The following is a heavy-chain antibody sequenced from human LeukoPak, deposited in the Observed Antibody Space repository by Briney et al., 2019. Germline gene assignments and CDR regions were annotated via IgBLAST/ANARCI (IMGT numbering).Heavy chain of an antibody. J-gene: IGHJ5*02. V-gene: IGHV6-1*01. CDR1: GDSVSSNSAA. CDR2: TYYRSKWYN. Sequence: SQTLSLTCAISGDSVSSNSAAWNWIRQSPSRGFEWLGRTYYRSKWYNDYAVSVKSRITINPDTSKNQFSLQLNSVTPEDTAVYYCARDGTGLLWFGELLPYNWFDPWGQGTLVTVSS. D-gene: IGHD3-10*01. CDR3: ARDGTGLLWFGELLPYNWFDP.